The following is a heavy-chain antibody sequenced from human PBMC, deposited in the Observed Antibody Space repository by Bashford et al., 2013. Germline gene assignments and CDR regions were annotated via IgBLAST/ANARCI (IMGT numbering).Heavy chain of an antibody. CDR2: YMIVGH. CDR1: RGSISNYY. J-gene: IGHJ4*02. CDR3: ARRGTWIQLWR. V-gene: IGHV4-59*12. Sequence: SETLSLTCTVSRGSISNYYWSWIRHAPRGRDWSGLGMYMIVGHHYNPALKSRVTISLDTSKKQFSLRLSSVTAADTAVYYXARRGTWIQLWRGGQGTLGHRLL. D-gene: IGHD5-18*01.